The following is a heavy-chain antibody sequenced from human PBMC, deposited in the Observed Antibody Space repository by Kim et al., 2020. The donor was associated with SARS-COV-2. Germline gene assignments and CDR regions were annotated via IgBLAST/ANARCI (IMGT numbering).Heavy chain of an antibody. J-gene: IGHJ5*02. CDR2: IYYSGST. CDR1: GGSISSGGYY. D-gene: IGHD3-10*01. CDR3: ARSPGGVLGFGELRFDP. V-gene: IGHV4-31*03. Sequence: SETLSLTCTVSGGSISSGGYYWSWIRQHPGKGLEWIGYIYYSGSTYYNPSLKSRVTISVDTSKNQFSLKLSSVTAADTAVYYCARSPGGVLGFGELRFDPWGQGTLVTVSS.